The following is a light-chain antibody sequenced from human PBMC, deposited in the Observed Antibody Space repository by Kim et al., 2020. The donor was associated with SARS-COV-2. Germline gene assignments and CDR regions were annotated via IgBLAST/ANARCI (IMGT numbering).Light chain of an antibody. CDR2: DAS. CDR1: QGISSA. Sequence: ASVGDRVTITCRASQGISSALAWYQQKPGKAPKLLIYDASSVESGVPSRCSGSGSGTDFTLTINGLQSEDFATYYCQQFNNFPLTFGGGTKVDIK. V-gene: IGKV1D-13*01. CDR3: QQFNNFPLT. J-gene: IGKJ4*01.